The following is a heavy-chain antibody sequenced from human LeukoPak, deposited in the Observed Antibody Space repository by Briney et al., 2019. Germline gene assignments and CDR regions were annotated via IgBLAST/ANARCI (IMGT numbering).Heavy chain of an antibody. J-gene: IGHJ4*02. CDR2: LSYDGSNK. D-gene: IGHD6-19*01. CDR3: AKDPGYKYSSGWRHFDY. CDR1: GFTFSSYV. V-gene: IGHV3-30*18. Sequence: PGRSLRHSCAASGFTFSSYVMHWVRQAPGKGLEWVAVLSYDGSNKYYADSVTSRFTISRDNSKNTLYLQMNSLRAEDTAVYYCAKDPGYKYSSGWRHFDYWGQGTLVTVPS.